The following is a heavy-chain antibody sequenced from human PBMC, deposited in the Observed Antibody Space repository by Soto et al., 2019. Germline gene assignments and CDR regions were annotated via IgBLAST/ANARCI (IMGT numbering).Heavy chain of an antibody. D-gene: IGHD3-22*01. V-gene: IGHV3-48*02. CDR2: ISSSSSTI. Sequence: PGGSLRLSCAASGFTFSSYSMNWVRQAPGKGLEWVSYISSSSSTIYYADSVKGRFTISRDNAKNSLYLQMNSLRDEDTAVYYCAILETYYYDSSGYLAYWGQGTLVTVSS. CDR1: GFTFSSYS. J-gene: IGHJ4*02. CDR3: AILETYYYDSSGYLAY.